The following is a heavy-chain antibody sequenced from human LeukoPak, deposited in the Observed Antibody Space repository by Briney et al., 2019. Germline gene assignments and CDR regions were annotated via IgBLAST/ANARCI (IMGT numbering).Heavy chain of an antibody. Sequence: GRSLRLSCAASGFTFSSYGMHWVRQAPGKGLEWVAVIWYDGSNKYYADSVKGRFTISRDNSKNTLYLQMNSLRAEDTAVYYCAKDRAFGRQQLAVSYFDYWGQGTLVTVSS. D-gene: IGHD6-13*01. CDR2: IWYDGSNK. CDR3: AKDRAFGRQQLAVSYFDY. V-gene: IGHV3-33*06. J-gene: IGHJ4*02. CDR1: GFTFSSYG.